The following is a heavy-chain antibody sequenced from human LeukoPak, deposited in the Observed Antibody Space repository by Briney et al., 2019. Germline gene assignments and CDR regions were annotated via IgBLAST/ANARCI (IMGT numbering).Heavy chain of an antibody. CDR1: GYTFTSYY. CDR3: ARGFPAMTHYDSSGYYWNY. J-gene: IGHJ4*02. Sequence: ASVKVSCKASGYTFTSYYMHWVRQAPGQGLEWMGIINPSGGSTSYAQKFQGRVTMTRDTSTSTVYMELSSLRSEDTAVYCCARGFPAMTHYDSSGYYWNYWGQGTLVTVSS. D-gene: IGHD3-22*01. CDR2: INPSGGST. V-gene: IGHV1-46*01.